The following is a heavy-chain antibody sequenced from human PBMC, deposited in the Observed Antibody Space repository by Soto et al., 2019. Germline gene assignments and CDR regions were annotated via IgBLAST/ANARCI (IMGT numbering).Heavy chain of an antibody. V-gene: IGHV4-34*01. Sequence: PSETLSLTCAVYGGSFSGYYWSWIRQPPGKGLEWIGEINHSGSTNYNPSLKSRVTISVDTSKNQFSLKLSSVTAADTAVYYSARGLGELLYYYYYYMDVWGKGTTVTVSS. J-gene: IGHJ6*03. CDR1: GGSFSGYY. CDR3: ARGLGELLYYYYYYMDV. CDR2: INHSGST. D-gene: IGHD3-10*01.